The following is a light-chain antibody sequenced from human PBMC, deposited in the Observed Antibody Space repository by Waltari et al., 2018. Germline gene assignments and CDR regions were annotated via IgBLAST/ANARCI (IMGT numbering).Light chain of an antibody. CDR2: GAS. V-gene: IGKV3-20*01. J-gene: IGKJ1*01. CDR3: QHYVRLPAT. CDR1: QSVSRT. Sequence: EIVLTQSPGTLSLSPGERATLSCRASQSVSRTLAWYQQKPGQAPRLLIYGASTRATGIPERFSGGGSGTVFSLTISRLEPEDFAVYYCQHYVRLPATFGQGTKVEIK.